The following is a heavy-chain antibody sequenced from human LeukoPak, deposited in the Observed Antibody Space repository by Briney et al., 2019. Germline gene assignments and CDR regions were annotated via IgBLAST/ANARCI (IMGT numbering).Heavy chain of an antibody. D-gene: IGHD1-26*01. V-gene: IGHV5-51*01. CDR2: IYPGDSDT. Sequence: GESLKISCKGSGYSFTSYWIGWVRQMPGKGLEWMGIIYPGDSDTRYSPSFQGQVTISADKSISTAYLQWSSLKASDTAMYYCARHGPEWELTGAFDIWGQGTMVTVSS. CDR1: GYSFTSYW. CDR3: ARHGPEWELTGAFDI. J-gene: IGHJ3*02.